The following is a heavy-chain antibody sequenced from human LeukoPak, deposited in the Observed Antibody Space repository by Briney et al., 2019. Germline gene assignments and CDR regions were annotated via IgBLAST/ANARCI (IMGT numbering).Heavy chain of an antibody. D-gene: IGHD3-16*01. J-gene: IGHJ4*02. V-gene: IGHV4-34*01. CDR1: GGSFSGYY. CDR2: INHSGST. CDR3: ARGSDSPYDYVNKDY. Sequence: TSETLSLTCAVYGGSFSGYYWSWIRQPPGKGLDWIGEINHSGSTNYNPSLKSRVTISVDTSKNQFSLKLSSVTAADTAVYYCARGSDSPYDYVNKDYWGQGTLVTVSS.